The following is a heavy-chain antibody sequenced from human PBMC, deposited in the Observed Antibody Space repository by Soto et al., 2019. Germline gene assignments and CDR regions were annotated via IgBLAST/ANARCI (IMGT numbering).Heavy chain of an antibody. CDR1: GFTFSSYS. J-gene: IGHJ6*02. V-gene: IGHV3-21*01. CDR2: ISSSSSYI. Sequence: GGSLRLACAASGFTFSSYSMNWVRQAPGKGLEWVSSISSSSSYIYYADSVKGRFTISRDNAKDSLYLQMNSLRAEDTAVYYCARAFEGGAARPYYYYGMDVWGQGTTVTVSS. CDR3: ARAFEGGAARPYYYYGMDV. D-gene: IGHD6-6*01.